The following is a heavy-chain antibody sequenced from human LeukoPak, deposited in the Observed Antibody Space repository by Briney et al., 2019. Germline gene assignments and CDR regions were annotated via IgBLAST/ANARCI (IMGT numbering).Heavy chain of an antibody. V-gene: IGHV5-51*01. D-gene: IGHD6-19*01. J-gene: IGHJ4*02. Sequence: YWSWIRQPPGKGLEWMGIIYPGDSDTRYSPSFQGQVTISADKSISTAYLQWSSLKASDTAMYYCARRGSSGWYSDCWGQGTLVTVSS. CDR3: ARRGSSGWYSDC. CDR1: YW. CDR2: IYPGDSDT.